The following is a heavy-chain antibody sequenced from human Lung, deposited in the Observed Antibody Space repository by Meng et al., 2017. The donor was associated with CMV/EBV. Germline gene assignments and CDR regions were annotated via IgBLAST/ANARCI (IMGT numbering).Heavy chain of an antibody. CDR3: ARAEVDCSGGSCYQN. J-gene: IGHJ4*02. D-gene: IGHD2-15*01. Sequence: ASVXVSCKASGYTFTGYYMHWVRQAPGQGLEWMGWINPNSGGTNYAQKFQGRVTMTRDTSISTAYMELSRLRSDDTAVYYCARAEVDCSGGSCYQNWGQGTLVTVSS. CDR2: INPNSGGT. V-gene: IGHV1-2*02. CDR1: GYTFTGYY.